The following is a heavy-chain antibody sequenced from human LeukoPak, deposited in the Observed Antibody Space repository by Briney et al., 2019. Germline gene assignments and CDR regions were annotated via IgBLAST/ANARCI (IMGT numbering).Heavy chain of an antibody. CDR2: IYYSGST. Sequence: SETLSLTCTVSGGSISSSSYYWSWIRQPPGKGLEWIGYIYYSGSTNYNPSLKSRVTISVDTSKNQFSLKLSSVTAADTAVYYCACLPIGLYSSSSQSWFDPWGQGTLVTVSS. CDR1: GGSISSSSYY. D-gene: IGHD6-13*01. CDR3: ACLPIGLYSSSSQSWFDP. J-gene: IGHJ5*02. V-gene: IGHV4-61*05.